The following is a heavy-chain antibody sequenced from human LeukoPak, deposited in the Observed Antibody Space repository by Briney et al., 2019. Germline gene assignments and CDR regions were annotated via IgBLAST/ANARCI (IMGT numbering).Heavy chain of an antibody. CDR1: GFTFSNAW. V-gene: IGHV3-15*01. Sequence: PGGSLRLSCAASGFTFSNAWMSWVRQAPGKGLEWVGHIKSKADGGTTDYDAPVKGRFTMSRDDSKNTLFLQMDSLKTEDTAVYYCTTYNWNYPSAFDIWGQGTMVTVSS. CDR2: IKSKADGGTT. D-gene: IGHD1-7*01. J-gene: IGHJ3*02. CDR3: TTYNWNYPSAFDI.